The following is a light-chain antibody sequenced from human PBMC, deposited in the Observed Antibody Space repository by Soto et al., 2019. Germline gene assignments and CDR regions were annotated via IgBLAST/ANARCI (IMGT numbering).Light chain of an antibody. CDR2: GAS. J-gene: IGKJ2*01. CDR3: QQSCSAPRT. V-gene: IGKV1-39*01. CDR1: QSIGTY. Sequence: DIQMTQSPSSLPASVGDRISITCRASQSIGTYLSWYQQKPGKAPKLLIYGASNLQSGVPSRFSGSGSETGFTLTVSSLQPEDFATYYCQQSCSAPRTFGQGTKVEIK.